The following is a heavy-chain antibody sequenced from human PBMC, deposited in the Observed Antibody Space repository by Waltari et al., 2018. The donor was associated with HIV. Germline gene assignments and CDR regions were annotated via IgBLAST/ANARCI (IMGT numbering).Heavy chain of an antibody. CDR1: GLSFRLCG. D-gene: IGHD7-27*01. CDR3: ARGIPQSNWGHYYFGMDV. Sequence: QVPLVESGGGVVQPGSSLRLSFAPSGLSFRLCGLPLVLQAPGKGLEWMAVIWYDGSNKYYGASVKGRFTISRDNSKNTLYLQMNSLRAEDTAVYYCARGIPQSNWGHYYFGMDVWGQGTTVTVSS. J-gene: IGHJ6*02. CDR2: IWYDGSNK. V-gene: IGHV3-33*01.